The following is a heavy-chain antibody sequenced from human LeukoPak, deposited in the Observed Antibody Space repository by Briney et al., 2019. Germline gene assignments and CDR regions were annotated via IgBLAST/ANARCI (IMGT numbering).Heavy chain of an antibody. Sequence: GESLKISCKGSGYRFSDSWIGWVRQMPGKGLEWMGIIYPGDSDTRYSPSFQGQVTISADKSISTAYLQWSSLKATDTAMYYCARQYGRPFDYWGQGTLVTVSS. V-gene: IGHV5-51*01. CDR1: GYRFSDSW. D-gene: IGHD4-17*01. J-gene: IGHJ4*02. CDR2: IYPGDSDT. CDR3: ARQYGRPFDY.